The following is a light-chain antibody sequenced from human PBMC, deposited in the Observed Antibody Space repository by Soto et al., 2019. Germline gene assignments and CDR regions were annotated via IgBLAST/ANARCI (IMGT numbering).Light chain of an antibody. Sequence: QSVLTQPPSVSATPGQKVTISCSGSSSNIGNNYVSWYQQLPGTAPKLLIYENNKRTSGIPDRFSASKSGTSATLGITGLQTGDEADYYCGTWDSNLSAVVFGGGTQLTV. CDR3: GTWDSNLSAVV. V-gene: IGLV1-51*02. J-gene: IGLJ2*01. CDR1: SSNIGNNY. CDR2: ENN.